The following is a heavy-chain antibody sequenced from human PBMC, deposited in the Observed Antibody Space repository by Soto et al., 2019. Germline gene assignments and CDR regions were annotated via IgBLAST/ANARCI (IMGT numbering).Heavy chain of an antibody. CDR3: ARESEDLTSNFDY. CDR1: GFTFTGYS. J-gene: IGHJ4*02. V-gene: IGHV3-21*06. CDR2: ISSTTNYI. Sequence: GGSRRRSWAASGFTFTGYSMNWVRQAPGKGLEWVSSISSTTNYICYGDSMKGRFTISRDNAKNSLYLEMNSLRAEDTAVYYCARESEDLTSNFDYWGQVTLVTCSS.